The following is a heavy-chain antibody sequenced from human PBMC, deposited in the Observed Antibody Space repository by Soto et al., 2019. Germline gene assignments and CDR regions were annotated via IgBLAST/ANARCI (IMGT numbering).Heavy chain of an antibody. CDR2: IYFSGST. J-gene: IGHJ4*02. CDR1: GDSVSSRNYY. Sequence: PSETLSLTCTVSGDSVSSRNYYWSWIRQPPGKGLEWIGYIYFSGSTNYNPSLKSRLTISVDTSKNQFSLKLNSVTAADTALYYCARDRMAVAGFDYWGQGTLVTAPQ. V-gene: IGHV4-61*01. D-gene: IGHD6-19*01. CDR3: ARDRMAVAGFDY.